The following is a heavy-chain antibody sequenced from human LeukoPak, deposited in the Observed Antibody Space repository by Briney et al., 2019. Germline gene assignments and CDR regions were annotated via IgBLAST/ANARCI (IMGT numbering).Heavy chain of an antibody. Sequence: GGSLRLSCAASGFTFDDYGMSWVRQAPGKGLEWVSGINWNGGSTGYADSVKGRFTISRDNAKNSLYLQMNSLRAEDTALYYCARGGYYYDSSGYDYWGQGTLVTVSS. V-gene: IGHV3-20*04. J-gene: IGHJ4*02. CDR1: GFTFDDYG. D-gene: IGHD3-22*01. CDR3: ARGGYYYDSSGYDY. CDR2: INWNGGST.